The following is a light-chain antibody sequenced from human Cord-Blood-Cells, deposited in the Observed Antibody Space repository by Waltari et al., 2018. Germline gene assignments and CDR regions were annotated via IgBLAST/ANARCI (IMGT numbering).Light chain of an antibody. V-gene: IGLV2-11*01. CDR3: CSYAGSYTWV. CDR1: SSDVGGYND. CDR2: DVS. Sequence: QSALTQPRSVSGSPGQSVTISCTGTSSDVGGYNDVPWYQQHPGKAPKLIIYDVSKRPSGVPDRFSGSKSGNTASLTISGLQAEDEADYYCCSYAGSYTWVFGGGTKLTVL. J-gene: IGLJ3*02.